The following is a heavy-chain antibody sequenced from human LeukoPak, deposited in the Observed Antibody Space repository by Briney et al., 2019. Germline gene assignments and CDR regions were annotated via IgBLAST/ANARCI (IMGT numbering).Heavy chain of an antibody. D-gene: IGHD4-23*01. CDR3: ARSYGGNFFDY. CDR2: SRYNGIET. CDR1: GFNFSSFG. Sequence: PGGSLRLSCASSGFNFSSFGMHWVRQAPGKGLEWVAFSRYNGIETYFADSVKGRFTISRDNSKNTLYLQINSPRGDDSAVYFCARSYGGNFFDYRGQGTLVTVSS. J-gene: IGHJ4*02. V-gene: IGHV3-30*02.